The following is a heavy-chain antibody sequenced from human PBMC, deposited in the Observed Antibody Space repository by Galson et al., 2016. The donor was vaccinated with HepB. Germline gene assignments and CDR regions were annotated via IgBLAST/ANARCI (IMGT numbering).Heavy chain of an antibody. D-gene: IGHD2-15*01. V-gene: IGHV3-23*01. Sequence: SLRLFCAASGFTLSNYAMSWVRQAPGKGLEWVSDISGSGITTYYADSVKGRFTISRDNSKKTVYLQMSNLRAEDTAVYYCARLFGGYIDYWGQGTLVTVSS. CDR3: ARLFGGYIDY. CDR2: ISGSGITT. CDR1: GFTLSNYA. J-gene: IGHJ4*02.